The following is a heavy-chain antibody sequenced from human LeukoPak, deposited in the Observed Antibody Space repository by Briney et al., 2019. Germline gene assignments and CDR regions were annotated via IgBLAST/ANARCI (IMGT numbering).Heavy chain of an antibody. CDR1: GFTFSDYT. Sequence: GGSLRLSCAASGFTFSDYTMNWVRQAPGKGLEWLSCVSRGGAYIYYADSVRGRFTISRDNAKNSLSLQMNSLGVEDTAIYYCAREEDSTTIRASHCRDVWGQGTTVTVS. V-gene: IGHV3-21*01. CDR2: VSRGGAYI. J-gene: IGHJ6*02. D-gene: IGHD6-6*01. CDR3: AREEDSTTIRASHCRDV.